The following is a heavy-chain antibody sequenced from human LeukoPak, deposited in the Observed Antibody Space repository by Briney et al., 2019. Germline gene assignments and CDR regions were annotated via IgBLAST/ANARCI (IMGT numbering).Heavy chain of an antibody. D-gene: IGHD5-18*01. Sequence: ESGPTLVKPTQTLTLTFTLSGFSLTTSGVGVGWVRQPPGKALEWLALIFWDDAQRYRPSLRDRLTITKDTSKNQVVLTMTNVDPLDTGTYYCARTPTSGYYRFDYWGQGTLVTVSS. CDR3: ARTPTSGYYRFDY. CDR1: GFSLTTSGVG. J-gene: IGHJ4*02. CDR2: IFWDDAQ. V-gene: IGHV2-5*02.